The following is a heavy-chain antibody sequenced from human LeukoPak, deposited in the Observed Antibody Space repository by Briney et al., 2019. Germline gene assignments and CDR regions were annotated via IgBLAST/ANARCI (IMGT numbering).Heavy chain of an antibody. V-gene: IGHV1-18*01. CDR2: ISAYNGNT. CDR3: ARVAHYYDSEVAFDI. J-gene: IGHJ3*02. CDR1: GYTFTSYG. Sequence: ASVKVSCKASGYTFTSYGISWVRQAPGQGLEWMGWISAYNGNTNYAQKLQGRVTMTTDTSTSTAYMELRSLRSDDTAVYYCARVAHYYDSEVAFDIWGQGTMVTVSS. D-gene: IGHD3-22*01.